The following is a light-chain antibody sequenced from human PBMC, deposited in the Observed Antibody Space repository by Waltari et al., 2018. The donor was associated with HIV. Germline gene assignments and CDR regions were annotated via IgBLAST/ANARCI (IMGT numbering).Light chain of an antibody. CDR2: GAA. CDR1: QRVSSSY. J-gene: IGKJ2*01. V-gene: IGKV3-20*01. Sequence: EFVLTQSPGTLSLSPGERATLSCRASQRVSSSYLAWYQQRPGQAPRLLSYGAASRAAGIPGRFSGSGSGTDFSLTISRLQPEDFAVYYCQHFDTSRPKYTVGQGTKLEI. CDR3: QHFDTSRPKYT.